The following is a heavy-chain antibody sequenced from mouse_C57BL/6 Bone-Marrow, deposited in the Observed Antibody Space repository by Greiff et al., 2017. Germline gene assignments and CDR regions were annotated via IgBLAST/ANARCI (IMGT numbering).Heavy chain of an antibody. J-gene: IGHJ3*01. CDR2: IYPRSGNT. Sequence: VQLQQSGAELARPGASVKLSCKASGYTFTSYGISWVKQRTGQGLEWIGEIYPRSGNTYYNEKFKGKATLTADKSSSTAYMELRSLTSEDSAVYFCGRRRRSTMVSTRAGCAYWGQGTLVSVSA. D-gene: IGHD2-1*01. CDR1: GYTFTSYG. V-gene: IGHV1-81*01. CDR3: GRRRRSTMVSTRAGCAY.